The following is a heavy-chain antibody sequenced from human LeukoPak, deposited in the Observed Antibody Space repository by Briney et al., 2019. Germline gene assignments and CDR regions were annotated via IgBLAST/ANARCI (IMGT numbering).Heavy chain of an antibody. CDR3: ARVDRQWLSDY. V-gene: IGHV3-53*01. Sequence: GGSLGLSCAASGFTVSNKYMSWVRQAPGKGLEWVSIIYSGGSTYYADSVKGRFTISRDNPKNTLYLQMNSLRAEDTAVYYCARVDRQWLSDYWGQGTLVTVSS. CDR1: GFTVSNKY. CDR2: IYSGGST. D-gene: IGHD6-19*01. J-gene: IGHJ4*02.